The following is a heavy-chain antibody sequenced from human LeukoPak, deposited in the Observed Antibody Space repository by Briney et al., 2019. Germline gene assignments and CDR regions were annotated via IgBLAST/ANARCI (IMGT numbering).Heavy chain of an antibody. CDR3: ARPRRSMVRGVIILDAFDI. CDR1: GFTFSSCA. V-gene: IGHV3-23*01. Sequence: GGSLRLSCAASGFTFSSCAMNWVRQAPGMGLQWVSTISASGGTTSYADSVKGRFTISRDNSKNTLYLLMNSLRAEDTAVYYCARPRRSMVRGVIILDAFDIWGQGTMVTVSS. J-gene: IGHJ3*02. CDR2: ISASGGTT. D-gene: IGHD3-10*01.